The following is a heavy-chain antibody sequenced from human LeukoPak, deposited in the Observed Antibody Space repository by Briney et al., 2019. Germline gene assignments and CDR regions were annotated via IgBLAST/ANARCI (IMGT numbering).Heavy chain of an antibody. V-gene: IGHV4-59*01. Sequence: SETLSLTCTVSGGSISSYYWSWIRQPPGKGLEWIGYIYYSGSTNYNPSLKSRVTISVDTSKNQFSLKLSSVTAADTAVYYCAGGIVGATIYFDYWGQGTLVTVSS. D-gene: IGHD1-26*01. CDR1: GGSISSYY. CDR2: IYYSGST. J-gene: IGHJ4*02. CDR3: AGGIVGATIYFDY.